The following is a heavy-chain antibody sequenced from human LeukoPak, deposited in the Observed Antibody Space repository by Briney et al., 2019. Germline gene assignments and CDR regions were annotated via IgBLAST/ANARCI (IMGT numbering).Heavy chain of an antibody. CDR1: GGSFSGYY. CDR3: ARGSYDILTGYYLRGYNWFDP. Sequence: SETLSLTCAVYGGSFSGYYWSWIRQPPGKGLEWIGEINHSGSTNYNPSLKSRVTISVDTSKNQFSLKLSSVTAADTAVYYCARGSYDILTGYYLRGYNWFDPWGQGTLVTVSS. D-gene: IGHD3-9*01. CDR2: INHSGST. V-gene: IGHV4-34*01. J-gene: IGHJ5*02.